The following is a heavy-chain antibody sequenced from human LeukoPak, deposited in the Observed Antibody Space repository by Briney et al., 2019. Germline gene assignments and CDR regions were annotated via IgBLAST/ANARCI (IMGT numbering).Heavy chain of an antibody. J-gene: IGHJ6*03. CDR3: ARSEQSYYYGSGSRYYYYYYYMDV. D-gene: IGHD3-10*01. CDR2: IYPGDSDT. Sequence: GESLKISCKGSGYSFTSYWIGWVRQMSGKGLECMGIIYPGDSDTRYSPSFQGQVTISADKSISTAYLQWSSLKASDTAMYYCARSEQSYYYGSGSRYYYYYYYMDVWGKGTTVTVSS. V-gene: IGHV5-51*01. CDR1: GYSFTSYW.